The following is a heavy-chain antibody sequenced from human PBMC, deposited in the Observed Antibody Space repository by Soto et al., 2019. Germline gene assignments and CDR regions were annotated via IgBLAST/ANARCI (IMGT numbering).Heavy chain of an antibody. V-gene: IGHV3-30*04. D-gene: IGHD1-26*01. J-gene: IGHJ3*02. CDR2: IHYNGIIK. Sequence: QVQLVESGGGVVHPGGPWRLSWEAPGFRIRTNALHWVRQPPAKGPEWVAIIHYNGIIKHYPDSVKGRFTISRDNSKNTVDLQMNSLRVEDTAMYYCARRSFPYSGSPLEPWSDALDIWGQGTMVTVSS. CDR3: ARRSFPYSGSPLEPWSDALDI. CDR1: GFRIRTNA.